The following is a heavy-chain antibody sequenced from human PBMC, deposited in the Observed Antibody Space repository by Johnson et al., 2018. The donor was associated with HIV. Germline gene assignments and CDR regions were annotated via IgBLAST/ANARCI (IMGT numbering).Heavy chain of an antibody. V-gene: IGHV3-NL1*01. CDR3: ARGLRVGAIDAFDI. D-gene: IGHD1-26*01. CDR2: ISWNSGSI. Sequence: QVQLVESGGGVVQPGRSLRLSCAASGFIFSRYGMHWVRQAPGKGLEWVSGISWNSGSIGYADSVKGRFTISRDNFRNTLDLQMNSLRVQDTAVYYCARGLRVGAIDAFDIWGQGTMVTVSS. J-gene: IGHJ3*02. CDR1: GFIFSRYG.